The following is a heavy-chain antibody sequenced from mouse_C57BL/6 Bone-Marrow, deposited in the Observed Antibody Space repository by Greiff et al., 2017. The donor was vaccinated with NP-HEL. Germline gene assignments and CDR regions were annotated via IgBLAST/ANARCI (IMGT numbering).Heavy chain of an antibody. CDR3: ARRGYYGSSYGGDYFDY. CDR1: GFTFSDYG. J-gene: IGHJ2*01. D-gene: IGHD1-1*01. Sequence: EVQVVESGGGLVKPGGSLKLSCAASGFTFSDYGMHWVRQAPEKGLEWVAYISSGSSTIYYADTVKGRFTISRDNAKNTLFLQMTSLRSEDTAMYYCARRGYYGSSYGGDYFDYWGQGTTLTVSS. CDR2: ISSGSSTI. V-gene: IGHV5-17*01.